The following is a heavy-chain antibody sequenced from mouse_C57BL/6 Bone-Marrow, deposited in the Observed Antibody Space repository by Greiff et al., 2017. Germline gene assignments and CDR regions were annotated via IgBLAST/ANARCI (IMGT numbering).Heavy chain of an antibody. V-gene: IGHV1-85*01. J-gene: IGHJ2*01. CDR3: ARSKDSSGYEDY. D-gene: IGHD3-2*02. CDR1: GYTFTSYD. Sequence: QVQLQQSGPELVKPGASVKLSCKASGYTFTSYDINWVKQRPGQGLEWMGWIYPRDGSTNYNQKFKDKATLTADKSSSTAYMQLSSLTYEDSAVYYCARSKDSSGYEDYWGKGTTLTVSS. CDR2: IYPRDGST.